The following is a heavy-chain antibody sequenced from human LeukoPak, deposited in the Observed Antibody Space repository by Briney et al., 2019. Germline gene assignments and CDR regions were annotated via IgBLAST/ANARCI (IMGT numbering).Heavy chain of an antibody. CDR3: ARDAYCSSTSCYTYFDY. CDR2: IYYSGST. V-gene: IGHV4-59*01. J-gene: IGHJ4*02. CDR1: GGSISSYY. D-gene: IGHD2-2*02. Sequence: PSETLSLTCTVSGGSISSYYWSWIRQPPGKGLEWIGYIYYSGSTNYNPSLKSRVTISVDTSKNQFSLKLSSVTAADTAVYYCARDAYCSSTSCYTYFDYWGQGTLVTVSS.